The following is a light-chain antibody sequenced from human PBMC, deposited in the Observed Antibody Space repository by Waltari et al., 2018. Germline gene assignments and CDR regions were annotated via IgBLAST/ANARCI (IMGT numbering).Light chain of an antibody. CDR2: DAS. Sequence: EFVLPHSPATLPSSPGEGATLPSRASQSVGTSLAWYQQKPGQAPRILIWDASNRARGTPARFSGSGSGTDFTLTISGLEPEDFAVYYCQQRSNWPPERTFGGGTKVEIK. CDR3: QQRSNWPPERT. V-gene: IGKV3-11*01. CDR1: QSVGTS. J-gene: IGKJ4*01.